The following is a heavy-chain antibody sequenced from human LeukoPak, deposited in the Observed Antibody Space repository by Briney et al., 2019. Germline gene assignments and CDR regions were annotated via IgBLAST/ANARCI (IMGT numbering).Heavy chain of an antibody. CDR2: INHGGST. CDR3: ARDLYFDY. CDR1: GGSFSGYY. J-gene: IGHJ4*02. Sequence: SETPSLTCAVYGGSFSGYYWSWIRQPPQKGLEWIGEINHGGSTNYNPSLRSRVSISVDTSKNQFSLKLNSVTAADTAVYYCARDLYFDYWGQGTLVTVSS. V-gene: IGHV4-34*01.